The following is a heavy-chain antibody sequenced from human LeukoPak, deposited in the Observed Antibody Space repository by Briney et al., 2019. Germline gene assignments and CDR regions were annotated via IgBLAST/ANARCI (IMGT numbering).Heavy chain of an antibody. Sequence: GGSLTLSCAASGFSVSLNYMNWVRQAPGKGLEGVSILYSGSDTYYADSVKGRFTISRDSSKNMLFLHMNSLRAEDTAVYYCARVGDHFHWYLDLWGRGTLVTVSS. CDR3: ARVGDHFHWYLDL. J-gene: IGHJ2*01. D-gene: IGHD3-3*02. V-gene: IGHV3-53*01. CDR2: LYSGSDT. CDR1: GFSVSLNY.